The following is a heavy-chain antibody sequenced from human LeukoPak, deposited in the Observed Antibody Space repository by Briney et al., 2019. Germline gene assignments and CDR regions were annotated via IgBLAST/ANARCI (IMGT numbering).Heavy chain of an antibody. CDR1: GGSISSRSYY. V-gene: IGHV4-39*01. J-gene: IGHJ5*02. Sequence: PSETLSLTCTVSGGSISSRSYYWGWVRQPPGRGLEWIGCIYYSGSTYYNPSLKSRVTISVDTSKNQFSLKLSSVTAADTAVYYCARQPTVYDILTGHILDPWFDPWGQGTLVTVSS. CDR2: IYYSGST. CDR3: ARQPTVYDILTGHILDPWFDP. D-gene: IGHD3-9*01.